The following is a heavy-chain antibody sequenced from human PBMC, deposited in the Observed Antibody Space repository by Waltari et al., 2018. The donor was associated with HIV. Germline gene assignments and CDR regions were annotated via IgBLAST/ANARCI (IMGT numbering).Heavy chain of an antibody. CDR3: ARGTYYFDTSSGYPPLDL. J-gene: IGHJ2*01. D-gene: IGHD3-22*01. CDR2: IYTSGST. Sequence: QVQLQQSGPRLMKPSETLSLTCIVSGGSINSYYCNWIRQPAGKALEWIGRIYTSGSTKYNPSLKSRVSMSIATSKNQFSLNLTSVTAADTAVYYCARGTYYFDTSSGYPPLDLWGRGTLVTVSS. CDR1: GGSINSYY. V-gene: IGHV4-4*07.